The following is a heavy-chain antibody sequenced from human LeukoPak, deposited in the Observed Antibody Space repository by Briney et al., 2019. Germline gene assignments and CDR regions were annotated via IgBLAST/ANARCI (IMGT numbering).Heavy chain of an antibody. V-gene: IGHV4-59*01. J-gene: IGHJ6*03. Sequence: SETLSLTCTVSGGSISSYYWSWIRQPPGKGLEWIGYIYYSGSTNYNSSLKSRVTISVDTSKNQFSLKLSSVTAADTAVYYCARGARGYSYGHYYYYMDVWGKGTTVTISS. D-gene: IGHD5-18*01. CDR2: IYYSGST. CDR3: ARGARGYSYGHYYYYMDV. CDR1: GGSISSYY.